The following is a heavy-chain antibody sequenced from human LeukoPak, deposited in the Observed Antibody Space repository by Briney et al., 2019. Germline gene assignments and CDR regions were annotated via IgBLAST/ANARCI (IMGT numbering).Heavy chain of an antibody. Sequence: GGSLRLSCAASEFVFSTYYMHWVRQAPGKGLEWVSSIRGESDYIYYRDSVRGRFTISKDNAKNSLYLQMNRLRVEDTAVYFCVREHYDFFLDYWGQGTLVTVSS. CDR3: VREHYDFFLDY. J-gene: IGHJ4*02. CDR2: IRGESDYI. V-gene: IGHV3-21*06. CDR1: EFVFSTYY. D-gene: IGHD3-3*01.